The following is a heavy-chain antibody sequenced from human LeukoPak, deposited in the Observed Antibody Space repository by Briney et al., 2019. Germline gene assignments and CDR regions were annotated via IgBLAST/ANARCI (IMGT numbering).Heavy chain of an antibody. J-gene: IGHJ4*02. V-gene: IGHV3-48*03. CDR3: ARGPSSGGGPDY. CDR2: ISMSGTTI. Sequence: GGSLRLSCAASGFTFSNYAMNWVRQAPGKGLEWVSYISMSGTTIYYADAVKGRITVSRDNAKNSLYLQMNSLRAEDTAVYYCARGPSSGGGPDYWGQGTLVTVSS. D-gene: IGHD3-16*01. CDR1: GFTFSNYA.